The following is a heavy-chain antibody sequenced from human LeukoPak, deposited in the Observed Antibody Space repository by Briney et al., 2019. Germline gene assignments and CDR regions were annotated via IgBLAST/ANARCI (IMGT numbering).Heavy chain of an antibody. CDR1: EFTFNSYW. D-gene: IGHD3-22*01. CDR3: ARDGSAGSGYFDY. Sequence: GGSLRLSCAASEFTFNSYWMHWVRQPPGKGLVWVSRINSDESRTAYADSVKGRFSISRDNAKNTLYLQMNSLRAEDTAVYYCARDGSAGSGYFDYWGQGTLVTVSS. V-gene: IGHV3-74*01. CDR2: INSDESRT. J-gene: IGHJ4*02.